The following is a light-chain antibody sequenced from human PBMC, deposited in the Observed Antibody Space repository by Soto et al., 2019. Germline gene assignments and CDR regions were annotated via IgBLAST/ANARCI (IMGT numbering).Light chain of an antibody. Sequence: QLVLTQPRSVSGSPGQSVTISCTGTSSDVGGYNYVSWYQQHPGKAPKLMIYDVSKRPSGVPDRFSGSKSGNTASLTISGLQAEDEADYYCCSYAGSYVFGTGTKLTVL. J-gene: IGLJ1*01. CDR3: CSYAGSYV. CDR2: DVS. V-gene: IGLV2-11*01. CDR1: SSDVGGYNY.